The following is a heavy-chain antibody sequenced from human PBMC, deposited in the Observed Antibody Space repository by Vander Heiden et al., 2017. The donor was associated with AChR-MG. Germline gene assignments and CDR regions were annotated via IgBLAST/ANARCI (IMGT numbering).Heavy chain of an antibody. CDR3: TTEYGDARAYFDY. D-gene: IGHD4-17*01. J-gene: IGHJ4*02. V-gene: IGHV3-15*01. Sequence: EVQLVESGGGVVKPGGSLRLSCAASGFTFSNAWMSWVRQAPGKGLEWVGRIKSKTDGGTTDYAAPVKGRFTISRDDSKNTLYLQMNSLKTEDTAVYYCTTEYGDARAYFDYWGQGTLVTVSS. CDR1: GFTFSNAW. CDR2: IKSKTDGGTT.